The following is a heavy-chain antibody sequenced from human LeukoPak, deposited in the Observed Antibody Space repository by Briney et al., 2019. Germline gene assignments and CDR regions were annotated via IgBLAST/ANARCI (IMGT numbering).Heavy chain of an antibody. D-gene: IGHD5-24*01. CDR3: ARIRDGYNDAYDI. V-gene: IGHV1-46*01. J-gene: IGHJ3*02. Sequence: NFQGSVTMTRDTSTSTVYMELSSLRSEDTAIYYCARIRDGYNDAYDIWGQGTVVTVPS.